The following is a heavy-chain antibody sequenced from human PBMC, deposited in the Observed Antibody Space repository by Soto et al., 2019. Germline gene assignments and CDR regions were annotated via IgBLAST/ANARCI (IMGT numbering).Heavy chain of an antibody. Sequence: EVQLLESGGCLVQPGGSLRLSCAASGFTFSSYAMSWVRQAPGKGLEWVSAISGSGGSTYDADSVKGRFTISRDNSKNTLYLQMNSLRAEDTAVYYCVLWPPYYFGYWGQGTLVTVSS. D-gene: IGHD3-10*01. CDR1: GFTFSSYA. CDR2: ISGSGGST. V-gene: IGHV3-23*01. J-gene: IGHJ4*02. CDR3: VLWPPYYFGY.